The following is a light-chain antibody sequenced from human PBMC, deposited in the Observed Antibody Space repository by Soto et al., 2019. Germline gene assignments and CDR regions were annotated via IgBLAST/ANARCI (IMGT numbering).Light chain of an antibody. V-gene: IGKV3-11*01. CDR3: QQRSNWPPVIT. Sequence: EIVLTQSPATLSLSPGERATLSCRASQSFSSYLAWYQQKPGQAPRLLIYDASKRATGTPARFSGRGSGTDFTLTLSSLEPEDFAVYYCQQRSNWPPVITFGQGTRLEIK. CDR1: QSFSSY. CDR2: DAS. J-gene: IGKJ5*01.